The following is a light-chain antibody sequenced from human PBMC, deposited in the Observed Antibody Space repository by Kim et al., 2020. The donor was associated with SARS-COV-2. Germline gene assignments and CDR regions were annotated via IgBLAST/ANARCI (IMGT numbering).Light chain of an antibody. V-gene: IGLV2-14*03. Sequence: GQSITISCTGTSNDVGGYNYVSWYQQYPGKAPKLMIYDVNKRPSGVSNRFSGSKSGNTASLTISGLQAEDEADYYCSSYSRSTTSLFGGGTKLTVL. J-gene: IGLJ2*01. CDR3: SSYSRSTTSL. CDR2: DVN. CDR1: SNDVGGYNY.